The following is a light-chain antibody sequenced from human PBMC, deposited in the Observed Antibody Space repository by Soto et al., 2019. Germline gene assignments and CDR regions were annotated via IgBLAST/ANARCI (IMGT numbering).Light chain of an antibody. CDR3: QRSGSAPPYI. V-gene: IGKV3-15*01. CDR2: GAS. CDR1: QSVSSS. Sequence: EIVLTQSPATLSVSPGERATLSCRASQSVSSSRLAWYQQKPGQAPRLLIHGASTRATGVPARFSGSASGTEFTLTISSLQSEDFAVYYCQRSGSAPPYIFGAGTRLDIK. J-gene: IGKJ2*01.